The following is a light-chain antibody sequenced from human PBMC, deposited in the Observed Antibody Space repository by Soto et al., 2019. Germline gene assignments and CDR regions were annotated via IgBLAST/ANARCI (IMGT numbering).Light chain of an antibody. CDR1: ASNIGGST. V-gene: IGLV1-44*01. Sequence: QSVLTQPPSASGTPGQRVTISCSGSASNIGGSTVSWYQQFPGAAPKLLIYGNTQRPLGVPVRFSASKSDTSASLAISGLQSEDEADYYCATWNDGVLVFGIGTKVTVL. CDR3: ATWNDGVLV. CDR2: GNT. J-gene: IGLJ1*01.